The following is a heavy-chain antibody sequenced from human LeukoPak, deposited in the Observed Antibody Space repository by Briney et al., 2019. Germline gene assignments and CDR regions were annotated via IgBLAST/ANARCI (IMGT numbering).Heavy chain of an antibody. J-gene: IGHJ4*02. CDR3: ATSGNYYLKY. CDR2: ITSSSTNI. Sequence: GKSLRLSCAASGFSFSTHGMNWVRQAPGKGLEWVSHITSSSTNIYYADSVKGRFTISRDNAKNALSLQMNSLRDEDTAVYYCATSGNYYLKYWGQGTLVTVSS. V-gene: IGHV3-48*02. D-gene: IGHD1-26*01. CDR1: GFSFSTHG.